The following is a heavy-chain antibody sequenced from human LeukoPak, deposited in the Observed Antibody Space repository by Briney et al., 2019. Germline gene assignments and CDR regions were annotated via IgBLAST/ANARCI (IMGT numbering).Heavy chain of an antibody. CDR3: ARFGITVVRGGKYYFDY. CDR2: NYYSGVT. CDR1: GGSISNYY. V-gene: IGHV4-59*08. J-gene: IGHJ4*02. Sequence: RPSETLSLTCTVSGGSISNYYWSWIRQPPRKGLEWIGHNYYSGVTKDNPSLKSRITISVDTSKNQFSLMLTSVTAADTAVYYCARFGITVVRGGKYYFDYWGQGTLVTVSS. D-gene: IGHD3-10*01.